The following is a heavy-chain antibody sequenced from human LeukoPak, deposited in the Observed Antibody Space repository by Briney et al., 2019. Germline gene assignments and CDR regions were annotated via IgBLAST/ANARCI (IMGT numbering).Heavy chain of an antibody. Sequence: SVKVSCKASGGTFSSYAISWVRQAPGQGLEWMGGIIPIFGTANYAQKFQGRVTITTDESTSTAYMELSSLRSEDAAVYYCARERGNEMATPTSFDYWGQGTLVTVSS. CDR1: GGTFSSYA. V-gene: IGHV1-69*05. D-gene: IGHD5-24*01. J-gene: IGHJ4*02. CDR3: ARERGNEMATPTSFDY. CDR2: IIPIFGTA.